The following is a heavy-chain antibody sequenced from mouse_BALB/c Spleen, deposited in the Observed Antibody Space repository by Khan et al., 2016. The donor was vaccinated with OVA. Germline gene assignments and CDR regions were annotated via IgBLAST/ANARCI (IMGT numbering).Heavy chain of an antibody. CDR2: INPYNGGT. CDR1: GYSFIGYT. V-gene: IGHV1-18*01. Sequence: VQLQQSGPDLVKPGASMKISCKASGYSFIGYTMHWVKQSHGKNLEWIGLINPYNGGTTYNQKFKGKAILTVDKSSSTAYMELLGLTLEDSAVYYCARGSGYYDAMDYWGQVTSVTVAS. J-gene: IGHJ4*01. CDR3: ARGSGYYDAMDY. D-gene: IGHD2-2*01.